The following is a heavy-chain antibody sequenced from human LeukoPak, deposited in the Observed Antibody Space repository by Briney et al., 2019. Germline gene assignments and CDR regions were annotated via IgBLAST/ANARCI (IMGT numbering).Heavy chain of an antibody. CDR3: AKDPHPHYYGSSFDY. Sequence: GGSLRLSCAASGFTFDDYAMHWVRHAPGKGLEWVSGISWSSGSIGYADSVKGRFTISRDNAKNSLYLQMNSLRAVDTALYYCAKDPHPHYYGSSFDYWGQGTLVTVSS. CDR1: GFTFDDYA. D-gene: IGHD3-10*01. J-gene: IGHJ4*02. V-gene: IGHV3-9*01. CDR2: ISWSSGSI.